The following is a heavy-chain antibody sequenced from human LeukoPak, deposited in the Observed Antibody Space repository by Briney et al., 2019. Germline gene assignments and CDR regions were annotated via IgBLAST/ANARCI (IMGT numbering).Heavy chain of an antibody. Sequence: ASVKVSCRASGYTFSSYGFSWVRQAPGQGLEWLGWISAYNGNTNYAQKLQGRVTMTTDTSTRTAYLELRSLKSDDTAVYYCAIDLHYCSSTSCSYRRTSFGYWGQGTLVTVSS. CDR2: ISAYNGNT. D-gene: IGHD2-2*01. CDR1: GYTFSSYG. J-gene: IGHJ4*02. V-gene: IGHV1-18*01. CDR3: AIDLHYCSSTSCSYRRTSFGY.